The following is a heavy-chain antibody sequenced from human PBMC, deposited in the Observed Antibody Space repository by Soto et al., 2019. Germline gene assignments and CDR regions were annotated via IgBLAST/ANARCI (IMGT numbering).Heavy chain of an antibody. CDR3: AKGGRGTYYYYYTMDV. D-gene: IGHD1-1*01. CDR1: GFTFSGYG. Sequence: QVQLVESGGGVVQPGRSLRLSCAASGFTFSGYGMHWVRQAPGKGLELVAVISFDGNNKYYADSVKGRFTISRDNSKNTLFLQMNSLRAEDTAVYYCAKGGRGTYYYYYTMDVWGQVTTVTV. V-gene: IGHV3-30*18. J-gene: IGHJ6*02. CDR2: ISFDGNNK.